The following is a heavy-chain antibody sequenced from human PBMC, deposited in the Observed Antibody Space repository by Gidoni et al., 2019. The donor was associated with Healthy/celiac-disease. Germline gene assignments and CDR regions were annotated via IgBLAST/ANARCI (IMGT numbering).Heavy chain of an antibody. CDR3: ARGAYDSSGYYEN. CDR2: LYYSGST. J-gene: IGHJ4*02. CDR1: GGSISSYY. V-gene: IGHV4-59*01. D-gene: IGHD3-22*01. Sequence: QVQLQESGPGLVKHSETLSLTCTGSGGSISSYYWSWIRQPPGKGLEWMGYLYYSGSTNYNPPLKSLVTISVDTSKHQFSLKLSSVTAADTAVYYCARGAYDSSGYYENWGQGTLVTVSS.